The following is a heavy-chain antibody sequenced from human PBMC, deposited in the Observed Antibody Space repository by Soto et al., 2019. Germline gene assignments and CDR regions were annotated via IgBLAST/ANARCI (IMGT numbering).Heavy chain of an antibody. V-gene: IGHV4-31*03. CDR2: IYYSGST. J-gene: IGHJ6*02. CDR3: ARDCHSGSYYNSNYYYGMDV. Sequence: PSETLSLTCTVSGGSISSGGYYWSWIRQHPGKGLEWIGYIYYSGSTYYNPSLKSRVTISVDTSKNQFSLKLSSVTAADTAVYYCARDCHSGSYYNSNYYYGMDVWGQGTTVTVSS. D-gene: IGHD3-10*01. CDR1: GGSISSGGYY.